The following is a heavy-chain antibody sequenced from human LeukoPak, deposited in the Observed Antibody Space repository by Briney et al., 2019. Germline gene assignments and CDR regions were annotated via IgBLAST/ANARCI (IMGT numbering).Heavy chain of an antibody. V-gene: IGHV3-23*01. D-gene: IGHD5-24*01. J-gene: IGHJ6*02. Sequence: GGSLRLSCAASGFTLCSYAMSWVRQAPGKGLEWVSSSLDGTTFYAVSVKGRFTISRDSSKNTLYLQMNSLRDEGTAVYYCARVGNYRSHDYGMDVWGQGTTVIVSS. CDR1: GFTLCSYA. CDR3: ARVGNYRSHDYGMDV. CDR2: SLDGTT.